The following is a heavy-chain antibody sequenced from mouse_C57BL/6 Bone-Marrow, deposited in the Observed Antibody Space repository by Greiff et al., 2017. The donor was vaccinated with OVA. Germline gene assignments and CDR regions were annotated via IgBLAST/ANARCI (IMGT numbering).Heavy chain of an antibody. Sequence: EVKLMESAGGLVQPGSSMKLSCTASGFTFSDYYMAWVRQVPEKGLEWVANITYDGSSTYYLDSLKSRFIISRDNAKNILYLQMSSLKSEDTATYYCARDNYGNSYYFDYWGQGTTRTVSS. CDR1: GFTFSDYY. CDR2: ITYDGSST. J-gene: IGHJ2*01. CDR3: ARDNYGNSYYFDY. V-gene: IGHV5-16*01. D-gene: IGHD2-1*01.